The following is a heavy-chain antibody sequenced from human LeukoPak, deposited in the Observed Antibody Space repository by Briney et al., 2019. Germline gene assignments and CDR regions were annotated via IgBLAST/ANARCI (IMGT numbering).Heavy chain of an antibody. V-gene: IGHV3-66*01. D-gene: IGHD3-10*01. J-gene: IGHJ3*02. CDR2: IYSGGST. CDR3: ARDSGRFDVFDI. Sequence: TGGSLRLSCAASGFTVSSNYMSWVRRAPGKGLEWVSVIYSGGSTYYADSVKGRFTISRDNSKNTLYLQMNSLRAEDTAVYYCARDSGRFDVFDIWGQGTMVTVSS. CDR1: GFTVSSNY.